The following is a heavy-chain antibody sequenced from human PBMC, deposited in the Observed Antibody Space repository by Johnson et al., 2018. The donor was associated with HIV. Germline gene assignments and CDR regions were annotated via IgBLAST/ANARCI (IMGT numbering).Heavy chain of an antibody. Sequence: QVQLVESGGGVVQPGRSLRLSCAASGFTFSTYGMHWVRQAPGKGLQWVALISYDGSNKYYAESVKGRFTISRDNKKNRLYLQTNSLRSEDTAVYYCAKEGYCSGGSCYHLVESDAFDIWGQGTMVTVSS. D-gene: IGHD2-15*01. V-gene: IGHV3-30*13. J-gene: IGHJ3*02. CDR1: GFTFSTYG. CDR3: AKEGYCSGGSCYHLVESDAFDI. CDR2: ISYDGSNK.